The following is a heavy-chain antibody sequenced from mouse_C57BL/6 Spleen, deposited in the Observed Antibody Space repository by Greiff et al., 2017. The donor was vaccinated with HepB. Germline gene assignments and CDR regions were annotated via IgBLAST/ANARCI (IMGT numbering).Heavy chain of an antibody. CDR1: GYAFSSYW. CDR2: IYPGDGDT. J-gene: IGHJ1*03. Sequence: VQVVESGAELVKPGASVKISCKASGYAFSSYWMNWMKQRPGKGLEWIGQIYPGDGDTNYNGKFKGKATLTADKSSSTAYMQLSSLTSEDSAVYFCAGGYYGYFDVWGTGTTVTVSS. CDR3: AGGYYGYFDV. D-gene: IGHD1-1*02. V-gene: IGHV1-80*01.